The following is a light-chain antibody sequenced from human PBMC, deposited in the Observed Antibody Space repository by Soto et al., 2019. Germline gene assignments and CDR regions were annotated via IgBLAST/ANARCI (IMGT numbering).Light chain of an antibody. CDR2: EVS. CDR1: SSDVGAYNY. CDR3: SSYAGSNNLI. Sequence: QSALTQPPSASGSPGQSVTFSCTGTSSDVGAYNYVSWYQQHPGKAPKLIIFEVSKRPSGVPDRFSGSKSGNTASLTVSGLQAADEADYYCSSYAGSNNLIFGTGTKVTVL. J-gene: IGLJ1*01. V-gene: IGLV2-8*01.